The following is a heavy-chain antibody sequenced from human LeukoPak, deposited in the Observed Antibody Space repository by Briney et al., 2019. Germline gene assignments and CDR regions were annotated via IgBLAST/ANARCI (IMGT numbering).Heavy chain of an antibody. J-gene: IGHJ4*02. CDR2: ISSDGTNK. V-gene: IGHV3-30-3*01. Sequence: GGSLRLSCAASRFFFSSYAMHWVRQAPGKGLEWLAVISSDGTNKYYADSVKGRFTISRDNSKNTLYLQMNSLRVADTAVYYCARCRENDFWSGSPVDYWGQGTLVTVSS. D-gene: IGHD3-3*01. CDR3: ARCRENDFWSGSPVDY. CDR1: RFFFSSYA.